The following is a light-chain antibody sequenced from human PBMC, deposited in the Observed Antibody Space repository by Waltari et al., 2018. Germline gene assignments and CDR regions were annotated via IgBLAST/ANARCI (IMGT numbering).Light chain of an antibody. Sequence: DIQMTQSPSSLSASVGDRVTITCRASQSISSYLNWYQQKPGKAPKLLIYAASSLQSGVPSRFSGSGSGTDFTLTISSPQPEDFATYYCQQSYSTPPDTFGQGTKLEIK. CDR3: QQSYSTPPDT. V-gene: IGKV1-39*01. J-gene: IGKJ2*01. CDR1: QSISSY. CDR2: AAS.